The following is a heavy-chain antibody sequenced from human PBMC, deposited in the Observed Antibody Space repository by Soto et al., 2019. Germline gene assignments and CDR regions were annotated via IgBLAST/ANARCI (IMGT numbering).Heavy chain of an antibody. J-gene: IGHJ6*02. CDR3: ATAAGDYGNYYYYGMDV. CDR2: IIPIFVTA. D-gene: IGHD4-17*01. V-gene: IGHV1-69*12. Sequence: QVQLVQSGAEVKKPGSSVKVSCKASGGTFSSYAISWVRQAPGQGLEWMGGIIPIFVTANYAQKFQGRVTITADESTSTAYMELSSLRSEDTAVYYCATAAGDYGNYYYYGMDVWGQGTTVTASS. CDR1: GGTFSSYA.